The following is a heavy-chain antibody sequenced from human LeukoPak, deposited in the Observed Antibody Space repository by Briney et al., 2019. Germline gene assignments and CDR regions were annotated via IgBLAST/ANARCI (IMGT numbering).Heavy chain of an antibody. Sequence: PGGSLRLSCAASGLTFSSSGMHWVRQAPGKGLQWVAVISYDGGNKFYADSVKGRFTISRDNSKNTLYLQMNSLRAEDTAVYYCAKGYHYGSSWGQGTLVTVSS. CDR2: ISYDGGNK. CDR1: GLTFSSSG. V-gene: IGHV3-30*18. D-gene: IGHD3-10*01. CDR3: AKGYHYGSS. J-gene: IGHJ4*02.